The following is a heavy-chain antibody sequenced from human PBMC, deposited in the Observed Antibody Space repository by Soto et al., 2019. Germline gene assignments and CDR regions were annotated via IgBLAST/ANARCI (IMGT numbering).Heavy chain of an antibody. J-gene: IGHJ4*02. CDR1: GFTFSSYW. D-gene: IGHD3-22*01. CDR3: ARDYDSSGYWRGPFDY. Sequence: GGSLRLSCAASGFTFSSYWMSWVRQAPGKGLECVANIKQDGSEKHYVDSVKGRFTISRDNAKNSLYLQMDSLRAEDTAVYYCARDYDSSGYWRGPFDYWGQGSLVTVSS. CDR2: IKQDGSEK. V-gene: IGHV3-7*04.